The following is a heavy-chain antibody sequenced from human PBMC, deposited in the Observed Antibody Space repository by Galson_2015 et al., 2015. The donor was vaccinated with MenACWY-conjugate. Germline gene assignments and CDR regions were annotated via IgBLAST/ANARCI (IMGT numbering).Heavy chain of an antibody. CDR3: AGHCSGARCRRY. Sequence: LSLTCVVSGASITRDWWSWVRQPPGQGLEWIGEVHHSGSTNYNPSLKSRVTISLDKSKSQISLTVDSVTAADTAIYYCAGHCSGARCRRYWGQGALVTVSS. V-gene: IGHV4-4*02. D-gene: IGHD2-15*01. J-gene: IGHJ4*02. CDR2: VHHSGST. CDR1: GASITRDW.